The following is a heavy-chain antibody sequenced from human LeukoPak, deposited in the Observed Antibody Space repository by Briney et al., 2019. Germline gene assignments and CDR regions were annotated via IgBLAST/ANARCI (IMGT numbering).Heavy chain of an antibody. CDR1: GGSISTGGYY. J-gene: IGHJ3*02. D-gene: IGHD3-10*01. CDR3: ASTSKYIGSGRDDSFDI. Sequence: PSETLSLTCTVSGGSISTGGYYWSWIRRPPGKGLEWIGYISYSGGTYYNPSLKGRVSISADTSKSKFSLKMSSVTAADTAVYYCASTSKYIGSGRDDSFDIWGQGTMVTVSS. V-gene: IGHV4-30-4*01. CDR2: ISYSGGT.